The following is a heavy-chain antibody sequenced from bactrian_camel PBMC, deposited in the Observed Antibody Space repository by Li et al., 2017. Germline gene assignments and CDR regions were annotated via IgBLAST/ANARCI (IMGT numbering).Heavy chain of an antibody. V-gene: IGHV3S1*01. CDR2: INSNGANT. CDR1: GGVYRSYC. Sequence: VESGGESVQGAGPLRLSCVNSGGVYRSYCMGWFRQAPGKGLEWVSAINSNGANTYYADSVKGRFTISRDNAKNTLYLQMNSLKTEDTAVYYCAIFLSYWGQGTQVTVS. CDR3: AIFLSY. J-gene: IGHJ4*01.